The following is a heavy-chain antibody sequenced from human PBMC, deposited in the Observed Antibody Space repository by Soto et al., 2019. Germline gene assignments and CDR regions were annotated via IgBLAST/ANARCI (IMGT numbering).Heavy chain of an antibody. Sequence: SETLSLTCAVSGGSISSGGYSWSWIRQPPGKGLEWIGYIYHSGSTYYNPSLKSRVTISVDRSKNQFSLKLSSVTAADTAVYYCASLLGAYYYDQGYFDYWGQGTLVTVSS. CDR2: IYHSGST. V-gene: IGHV4-30-2*01. D-gene: IGHD3-22*01. J-gene: IGHJ4*02. CDR1: GGSISSGGYS. CDR3: ASLLGAYYYDQGYFDY.